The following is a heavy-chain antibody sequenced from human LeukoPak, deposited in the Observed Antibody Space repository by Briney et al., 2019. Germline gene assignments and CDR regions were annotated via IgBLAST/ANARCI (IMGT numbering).Heavy chain of an antibody. D-gene: IGHD3-22*01. CDR2: ISGGGDNT. J-gene: IGHJ4*02. Sequence: PGGCLRLSCAASGFTFSSYAMSWVGQAQGRGVEWVGGISGGGDNTYYAGSVKGRFTLSRDNSHNTLYVQVNSLGTEDTAAYYCAKGSYYDSSGSFYFDYWGQGTLVTVSS. CDR1: GFTFSSYA. V-gene: IGHV3-23*01. CDR3: AKGSYYDSSGSFYFDY.